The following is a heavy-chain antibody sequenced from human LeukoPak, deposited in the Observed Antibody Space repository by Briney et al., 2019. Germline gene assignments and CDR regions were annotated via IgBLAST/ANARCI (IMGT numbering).Heavy chain of an antibody. Sequence: GGSLRLSCAASGFNFSRNAMNWVRQAPGKGLKWVSHISGSGGTTYYADSVKGRFTIFRDNSKNTLYLQMNSLRAEDTAVYYCAKDLGEYCSGGSCYFPAYWGQGTLVTVSS. CDR3: AKDLGEYCSGGSCYFPAY. J-gene: IGHJ4*02. V-gene: IGHV3-23*01. CDR2: ISGSGGTT. D-gene: IGHD2-15*01. CDR1: GFNFSRNA.